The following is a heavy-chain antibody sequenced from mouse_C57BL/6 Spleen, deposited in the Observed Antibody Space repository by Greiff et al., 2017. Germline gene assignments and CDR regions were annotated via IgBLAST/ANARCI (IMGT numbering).Heavy chain of an antibody. CDR2: IRLKSDNYAT. D-gene: IGHD1-1*01. CDR3: THLYYGSSFDY. CDR1: GFTFSNYW. V-gene: IGHV6-3*01. J-gene: IGHJ2*01. Sequence: EVHLVESGGGLVQPGGSMKLSCVASGFTFSNYWMNWVRQSPEKGLEWVAQIRLKSDNYATHYAESVKGRFTISRDDSKSSVYLQMNNLRAEDTGIYYCTHLYYGSSFDYWGQGTTLTVSS.